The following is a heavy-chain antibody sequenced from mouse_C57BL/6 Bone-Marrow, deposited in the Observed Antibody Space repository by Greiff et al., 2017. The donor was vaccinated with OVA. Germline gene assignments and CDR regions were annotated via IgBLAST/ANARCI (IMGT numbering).Heavy chain of an antibody. V-gene: IGHV1-81*01. CDR2: IYPRSGNT. CDR3: ARWWYCGRPWFAY. CDR1: GYTFTSYG. Sequence: VQLQQSGAELARPGASVKLSCKASGYTFTSYGISWVKQRTGQGLEWIGEIYPRSGNTYYNEKFKGKATLTADKSSSTAYMELRSLTSEDSAVYFGARWWYCGRPWFAYWGQGTLVTVSA. D-gene: IGHD1-1*01. J-gene: IGHJ3*01.